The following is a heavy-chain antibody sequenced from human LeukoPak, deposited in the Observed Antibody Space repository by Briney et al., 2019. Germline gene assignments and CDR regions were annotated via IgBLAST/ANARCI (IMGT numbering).Heavy chain of an antibody. CDR2: INHSGST. J-gene: IGHJ6*02. Sequence: SETLSLTCAVYGVSFSGYYWSWIRQPPGKGLEWIGEINHSGSTNYNPSLKSRVTISVDTSKNQFSLKLSSVTAADTAVYYCARAMYSSSWPYYCYGMDVWGQGTTVTVSS. CDR1: GVSFSGYY. V-gene: IGHV4-34*01. CDR3: ARAMYSSSWPYYCYGMDV. D-gene: IGHD6-13*01.